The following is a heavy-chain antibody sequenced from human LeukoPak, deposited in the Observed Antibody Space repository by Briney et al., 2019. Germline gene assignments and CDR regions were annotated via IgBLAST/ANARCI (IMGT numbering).Heavy chain of an antibody. CDR3: ARDSQFGYSSSWYHLVQIDY. CDR2: IKQDGSEK. Sequence: GGSLRLSCAASGFTFSSYWMSWVRQAPGKGLEWVANIKQDGSEKNYVDSVKGRFTLSRDNAKNSLSLQMNSLRAEDTAVYYCARDSQFGYSSSWYHLVQIDYWGQGTLVTVSS. CDR1: GFTFSSYW. D-gene: IGHD6-13*01. V-gene: IGHV3-7*01. J-gene: IGHJ4*02.